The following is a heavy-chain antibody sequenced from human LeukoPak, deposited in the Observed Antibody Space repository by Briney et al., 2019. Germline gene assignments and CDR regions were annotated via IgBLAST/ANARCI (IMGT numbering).Heavy chain of an antibody. CDR3: ASEAYCGGDCYSWFDP. V-gene: IGHV4-61*02. CDR1: GGSISSGSYY. J-gene: IGHJ5*02. D-gene: IGHD2-21*02. CDR2: IYTSGST. Sequence: SETLSLTCTVSGGSISSGSYYWSWIRQPAGKGLEWIGRIYTSGSTNYNPSLKSRVTLSVDTSKNQFSLKLSSVTAADTAVYYCASEAYCGGDCYSWFDPWGQGTLVTVSS.